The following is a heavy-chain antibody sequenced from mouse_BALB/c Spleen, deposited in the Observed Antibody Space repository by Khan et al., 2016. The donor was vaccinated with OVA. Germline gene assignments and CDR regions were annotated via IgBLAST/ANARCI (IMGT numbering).Heavy chain of an antibody. CDR1: GFTFSSYS. CDR2: ISSGGDYT. D-gene: IGHD4-1*01. CDR3: ASHLTGSFAY. V-gene: IGHV5-6*01. Sequence: EVALVESGGDLVKPRGSLKLSCAASGFTFSSYSMSWVRQTPDKRLEWVATISSGGDYTYYPDSVKGRFTISRDNAKNTLYLQMSSLKSEDTAMYYCASHLTGSFAYWGQGTLATVSA. J-gene: IGHJ3*01.